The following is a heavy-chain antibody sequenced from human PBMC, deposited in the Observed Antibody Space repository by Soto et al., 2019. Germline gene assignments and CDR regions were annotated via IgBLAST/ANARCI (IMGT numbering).Heavy chain of an antibody. J-gene: IGHJ4*02. D-gene: IGHD1-26*01. V-gene: IGHV4-59*01. CDR2: IYYTGST. CDR3: ARFKVGATLFDY. CDR1: GGSISSSY. Sequence: SETISLTCTVCGGSISSSYWTWIRQPPGKGLEWIGYIYYTGSTNYNPSLKSRVTISVDTSKNHFSLKLSSVTAADTAVYYCARFKVGATLFDYWGQGTLVTSPQ.